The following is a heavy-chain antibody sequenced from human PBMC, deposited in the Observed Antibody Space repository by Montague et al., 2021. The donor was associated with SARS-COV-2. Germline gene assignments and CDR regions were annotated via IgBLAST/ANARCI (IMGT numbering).Heavy chain of an antibody. CDR1: GFTFSSYA. J-gene: IGHJ3*02. CDR3: AKDQQLVGDDAFDI. V-gene: IGHV3-23*01. CDR2: ISISDGNT. D-gene: IGHD6-13*01. Sequence: SLRLSCEAFGFTFSSYAMSWVRQAPGKGLEWVSTISISDGNTYYADSVKGRFTISRDKSKNTPYLQMNSLRAEDTAVYYCAKDQQLVGDDAFDIWGQGTMVTVSS.